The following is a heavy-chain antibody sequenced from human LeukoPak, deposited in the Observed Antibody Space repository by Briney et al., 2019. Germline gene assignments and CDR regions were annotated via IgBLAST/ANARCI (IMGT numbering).Heavy chain of an antibody. V-gene: IGHV1-2*02. J-gene: IGHJ4*02. Sequence: SVKVSCKASGYTLTSYGISWVRQAPGQGLEWMGWINPNSGGTNYAQKFQGRVTMTRDTSISTAYMELSRLRSDDTAVYYCAREDPNSSGYCTLDYWGQGTLVTVSS. CDR1: GYTLTSYG. CDR3: AREDPNSSGYCTLDY. CDR2: INPNSGGT. D-gene: IGHD3-22*01.